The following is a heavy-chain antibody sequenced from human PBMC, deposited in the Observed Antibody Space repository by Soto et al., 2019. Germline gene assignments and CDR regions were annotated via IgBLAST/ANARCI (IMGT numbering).Heavy chain of an antibody. CDR2: IYYTGKT. Sequence: SETLSLTCSVSGDYIHVGGYYWTWIRQRPGKGLEWMGYIYYTGKTYYYPSFERRVAMSVDTSRNQFSLKLTSVTAADTAVYFCARLVYDTRLNYMYFDFWGPGTLVTVSS. J-gene: IGHJ4*02. CDR3: ARLVYDTRLNYMYFDF. D-gene: IGHD3-10*01. CDR1: GDYIHVGGYY. V-gene: IGHV4-31*03.